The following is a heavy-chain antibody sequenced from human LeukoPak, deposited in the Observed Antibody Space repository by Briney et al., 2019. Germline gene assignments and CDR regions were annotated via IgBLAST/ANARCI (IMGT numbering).Heavy chain of an antibody. CDR3: ANRVLRYFDWLLSGFDY. V-gene: IGHV3-23*01. Sequence: GGSLRLSCAASGFTFSSYAMSWVRQAPGKGLEWVSAISGSGGSTYYADSVKGRFTISRDSSKNTLYLQMNSLRAEDTAVYYCANRVLRYFDWLLSGFDYWGQGTLVTVSS. CDR2: ISGSGGST. J-gene: IGHJ4*02. CDR1: GFTFSSYA. D-gene: IGHD3-9*01.